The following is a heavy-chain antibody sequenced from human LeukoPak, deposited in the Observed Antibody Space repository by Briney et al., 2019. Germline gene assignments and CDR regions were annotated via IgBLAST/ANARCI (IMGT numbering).Heavy chain of an antibody. J-gene: IGHJ3*02. CDR3: AKDMGRLITFGGVIVMLGAFDI. CDR1: GFTFSGYW. Sequence: GGSLRLSCVASGFTFSGYWMSWVRQAPGEGLEWVANIKQDGSEKYYVDSVKGRFTISRDNAKNSLYLQMNSLRPEDMALYYCAKDMGRLITFGGVIVMLGAFDIWGQGTMVTVSS. D-gene: IGHD3-16*02. V-gene: IGHV3-7*03. CDR2: IKQDGSEK.